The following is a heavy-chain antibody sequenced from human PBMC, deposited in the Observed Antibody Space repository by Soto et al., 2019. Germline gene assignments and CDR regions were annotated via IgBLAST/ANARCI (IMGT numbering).Heavy chain of an antibody. CDR1: GFTFSSYS. J-gene: IGHJ5*02. CDR3: AKDRSSLGRNWFDP. D-gene: IGHD3-3*01. Sequence: PGGSLILSCAASGFTFSSYSMSWVRQAPGKGLEWVSAISGSGGSTYYADSVKGRFTISRDNSKNTLYLQMNSLRAEDTAVYYCAKDRSSLGRNWFDPWGQGTLVNVSS. CDR2: ISGSGGST. V-gene: IGHV3-23*01.